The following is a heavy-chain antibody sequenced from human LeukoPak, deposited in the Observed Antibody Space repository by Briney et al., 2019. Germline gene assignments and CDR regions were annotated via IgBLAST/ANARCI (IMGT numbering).Heavy chain of an antibody. CDR3: AREGSRINGYSY. Sequence: ASVKVSCKASGGTFSSYAISWVRQATGQGLEWMGWMNPNSGNTGYAQKFQGRVTMTRNTSISTAYMELSSLRSEDTAVYYCAREGSRINGYSYWGQGTLVTVSS. V-gene: IGHV1-8*02. J-gene: IGHJ4*02. D-gene: IGHD5-18*01. CDR2: MNPNSGNT. CDR1: GGTFSSYA.